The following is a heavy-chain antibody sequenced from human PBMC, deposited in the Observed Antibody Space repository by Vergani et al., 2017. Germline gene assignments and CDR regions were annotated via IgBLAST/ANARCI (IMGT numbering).Heavy chain of an antibody. J-gene: IGHJ5*02. Sequence: QVQLQESGPGLVKPSETLSLTCTVSGGSISSYYWSWIRQPAGKGLEWIGRIYTSGSTNYNPSLKSRVTMSVVTSKNQFSLKLSSVTAADTAVYYCARDAFFGAATPDNWFDPWGQGTLVTVSS. D-gene: IGHD2-15*01. V-gene: IGHV4-4*07. CDR2: IYTSGST. CDR1: GGSISSYY. CDR3: ARDAFFGAATPDNWFDP.